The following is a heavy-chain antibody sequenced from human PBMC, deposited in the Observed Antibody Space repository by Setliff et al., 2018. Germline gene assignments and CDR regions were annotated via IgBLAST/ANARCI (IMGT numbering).Heavy chain of an antibody. CDR2: IDPSGDYT. Sequence: GASVKVSCKASGYTFTGYYMHWVRQAPGQGLEWMGIIDPSGDYTNYAQGFTGRFVFSLDTSVSTAYLQISSLKAEDTAVYYCASQMGTSETYPKWGQGTPVTVSS. CDR3: ASQMGTSETYPK. D-gene: IGHD1-26*01. CDR1: GYTFTGYY. J-gene: IGHJ4*02. V-gene: IGHV7-4-1*02.